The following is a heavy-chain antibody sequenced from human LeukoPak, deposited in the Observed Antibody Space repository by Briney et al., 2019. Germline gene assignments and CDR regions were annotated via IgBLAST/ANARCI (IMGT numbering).Heavy chain of an antibody. CDR3: ARKTVVGSYFDY. V-gene: IGHV3-7*03. Sequence: GALRLSCAASGFTFNAYWMSWVRQAPGKGLEWVSNIKQDGSDKYYVDSVKGRLTISRDNAKNSLYLQMNNLRAEDTAVYYCARKTVVGSYFDYWGQGTPVTVSS. J-gene: IGHJ4*02. CDR1: GFTFNAYW. D-gene: IGHD4-23*01. CDR2: IKQDGSDK.